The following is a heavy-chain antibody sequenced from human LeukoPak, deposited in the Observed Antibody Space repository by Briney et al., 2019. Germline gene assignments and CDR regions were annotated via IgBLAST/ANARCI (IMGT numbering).Heavy chain of an antibody. CDR1: GSTFSSYW. D-gene: IGHD3-10*01. J-gene: IGHJ5*02. Sequence: GGSLRLSCAASGSTFSSYWMSWVRQAPGKGLEWVANIKQDGSEKYYVDSVKGRFTISRDNAKNSLYLQMNSLTAEDTAVYYCARHGHYRFDPWGQGTLVTVSS. V-gene: IGHV3-7*03. CDR2: IKQDGSEK. CDR3: ARHGHYRFDP.